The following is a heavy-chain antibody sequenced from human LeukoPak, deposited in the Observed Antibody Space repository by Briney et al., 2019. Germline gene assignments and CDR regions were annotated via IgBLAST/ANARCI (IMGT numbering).Heavy chain of an antibody. Sequence: ASVKVSCKASGGTFSSYAISWVRQAPGQGLEWMGRITPIFGTANYAQKFQGRVTITTDESTSTAYMELSSLRSEDTAVYYCAREETLGVKDAFDIWGQGTMVTVSS. CDR2: ITPIFGTA. CDR1: GGTFSSYA. CDR3: AREETLGVKDAFDI. V-gene: IGHV1-69*05. D-gene: IGHD1-26*01. J-gene: IGHJ3*02.